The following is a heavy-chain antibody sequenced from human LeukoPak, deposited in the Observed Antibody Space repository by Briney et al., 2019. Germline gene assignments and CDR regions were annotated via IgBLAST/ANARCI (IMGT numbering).Heavy chain of an antibody. CDR3: ARVSLGAAAGTSR. CDR1: GFTFSSYN. Sequence: PGGSLRLSCAASGFTFSSYNMNWVRQAPGKGLEWVSSISSSSSYIHYTDSVKGRFTISRDNAKNSLYLQMNSLRADDTAIYYCARVSLGAAAGTSRWGQGTLVTVSS. CDR2: ISSSSSYI. J-gene: IGHJ4*02. V-gene: IGHV3-21*01. D-gene: IGHD6-13*01.